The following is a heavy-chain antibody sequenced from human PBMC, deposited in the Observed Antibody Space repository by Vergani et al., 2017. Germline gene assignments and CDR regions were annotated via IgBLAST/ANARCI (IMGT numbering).Heavy chain of an antibody. Sequence: VRLVESGGGVVQPGRSLRLSCAASGFSFTSYGMHWVRQGPGKGLEWVSGINWNGGSTGYADSVKGRFTISRDNAKNSLYLQMNSLRAEDTALYYCASQYYYESSGKRGYWGQGTLVTVSS. V-gene: IGHV3-20*04. CDR1: GFSFTSYG. D-gene: IGHD3-22*01. J-gene: IGHJ4*02. CDR3: ASQYYYESSGKRGY. CDR2: INWNGGST.